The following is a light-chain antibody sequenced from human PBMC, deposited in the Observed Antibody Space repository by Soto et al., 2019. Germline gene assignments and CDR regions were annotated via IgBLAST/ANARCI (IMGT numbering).Light chain of an antibody. CDR1: SSDDDGYNY. CDR2: EVS. V-gene: IGLV2-14*01. J-gene: IGLJ1*01. Sequence: QSALTQPASVSGSPGQSITISCTGTSSDDDGYNYVSWYQQHPGKAPKLMIYEVSNRPSGVSNRFSGSKSGNTACLTISGLQAEDEADYYCSSYTSSSIDYVFGTGTKVTVL. CDR3: SSYTSSSIDYV.